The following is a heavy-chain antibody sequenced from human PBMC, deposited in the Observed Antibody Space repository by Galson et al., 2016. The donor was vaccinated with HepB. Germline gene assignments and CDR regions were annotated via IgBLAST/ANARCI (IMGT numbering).Heavy chain of an antibody. V-gene: IGHV3-23*01. Sequence: SLRLSCAVSGLMYTHYAMNWVRQAPGKGLEWVSIIDDSGDHIYYAESVKDRFTISRDKATNTLYLQMNSLRAEDTALYYCARDRGYRALDLWGQGTTVTVSS. J-gene: IGHJ3*01. CDR2: IDDSGDHI. CDR1: GLMYTHYA. CDR3: ARDRGYRALDL. D-gene: IGHD3-10*01.